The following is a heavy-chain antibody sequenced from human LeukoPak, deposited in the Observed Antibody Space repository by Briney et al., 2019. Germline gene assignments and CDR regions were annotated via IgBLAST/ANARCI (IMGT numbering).Heavy chain of an antibody. CDR2: IRSSSSTI. CDR1: GFTFSSYS. CDR3: AKDSSDYYFDY. D-gene: IGHD3-22*01. Sequence: PGGSLRLSCAASGFTFSSYSMNWVRQAPGKGLEWVSYIRSSSSTIYYADSVKGRFTISRDNSKNTLYVQMNSLRADDTAVYYCAKDSSDYYFDYWGQGTLVTVSS. V-gene: IGHV3-48*01. J-gene: IGHJ4*02.